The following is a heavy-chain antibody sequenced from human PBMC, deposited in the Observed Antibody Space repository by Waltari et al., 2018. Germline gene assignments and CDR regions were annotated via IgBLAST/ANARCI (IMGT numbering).Heavy chain of an antibody. J-gene: IGHJ5*02. CDR1: GGSISSYY. Sequence: QVQLQESGPGLVKPSETLSLTCTVSGGSISSYYWSWIRQPPGKGLEWIGYIYYSGSTNYNPSLKSRVTISVDTSKNQFSLKLSSVTAADTAVYYCARDPLAWGWFDPWGQGTLVTVSS. CDR3: ARDPLAWGWFDP. V-gene: IGHV4-59*01. D-gene: IGHD7-27*01. CDR2: IYYSGST.